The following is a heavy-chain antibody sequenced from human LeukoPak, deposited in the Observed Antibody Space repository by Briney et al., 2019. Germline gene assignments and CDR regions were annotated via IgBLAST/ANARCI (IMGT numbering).Heavy chain of an antibody. J-gene: IGHJ1*01. CDR3: AKWSGIVVVVAAEYFQH. Sequence: GGSLRLSCAASGFTFSSYAMSWVRQAPGKGLEWVSAISGSGGSTYYADSVKGRFTIFRDSSKNTLYLQMNSLRAEDTAVYYCAKWSGIVVVVAAEYFQHWGQGTLVTVSS. D-gene: IGHD2-15*01. V-gene: IGHV3-23*01. CDR2: ISGSGGST. CDR1: GFTFSSYA.